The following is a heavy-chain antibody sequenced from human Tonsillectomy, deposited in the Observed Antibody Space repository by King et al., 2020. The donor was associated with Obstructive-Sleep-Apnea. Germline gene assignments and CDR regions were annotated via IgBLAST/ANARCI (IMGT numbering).Heavy chain of an antibody. CDR3: ARIRGHCSTTRCYAQGYFDL. V-gene: IGHV3-7*03. CDR2: MKEDGSEK. J-gene: IGHJ2*01. D-gene: IGHD2-2*01. CDR1: GFTFSSHW. Sequence: VQLVESGGGLVQPGGSLRLSCAGSGFTFSSHWMSWVRLAPGKGLEWVANMKEDGSEKNYVDSVKGRFTISRDNAQNSLYLQMNSLRAEDTALYYCARIRGHCSTTRCYAQGYFDLWGRGTLVTVSS.